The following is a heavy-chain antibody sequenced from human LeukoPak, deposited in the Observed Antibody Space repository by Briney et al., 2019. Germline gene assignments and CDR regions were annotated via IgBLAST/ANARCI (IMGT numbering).Heavy chain of an antibody. CDR1: GYSFTSYW. CDR3: ARAVRCSGGSCDPDYYYYMDV. CDR2: IYPGDSDT. J-gene: IGHJ6*03. D-gene: IGHD2-15*01. Sequence: GESLKISCKGSGYSFTSYWIGWVRQMPGKGLEWMGIIYPGDSDTRYSPSFQGQVTISADKSISTAYLQWSSLEASDTAMYYCARAVRCSGGSCDPDYYYYMDVWGKGTTVTVSS. V-gene: IGHV5-51*01.